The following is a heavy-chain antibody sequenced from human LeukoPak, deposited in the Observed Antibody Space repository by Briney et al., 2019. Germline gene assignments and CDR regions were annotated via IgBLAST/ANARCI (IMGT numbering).Heavy chain of an antibody. CDR1: GGSFSGYY. V-gene: IGHV4-34*01. Sequence: SETLSLXCAVYGGSFSGYYWSWIRQPPGKGLEWIGEINHSGSTNYNPSLKSRVTISVDTSKNQFSLKLSSVTAADTAVYYCARTQQLVLYYYYYYYMDVWGKGTTVTVSS. D-gene: IGHD6-13*01. J-gene: IGHJ6*03. CDR2: INHSGST. CDR3: ARTQQLVLYYYYYYYMDV.